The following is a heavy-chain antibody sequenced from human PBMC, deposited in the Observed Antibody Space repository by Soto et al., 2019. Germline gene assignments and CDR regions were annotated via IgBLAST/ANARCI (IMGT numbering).Heavy chain of an antibody. V-gene: IGHV2-5*02. CDR3: AHRAYFDSGKQFDY. CDR1: GFSLSTSGVG. CDR2: IYWDDEK. J-gene: IGHJ4*02. Sequence: QITLKESGPTLVKPTQTLTLTCTFSGFSLSTSGVGVGWIRQPPGKALEWLAIIYWDDEKRYSPSLKTRFTVTKDTSKNQVVLTMTNVDPVDTATYYCAHRAYFDSGKQFDYWGQGTLVSVSS. D-gene: IGHD3-10*01.